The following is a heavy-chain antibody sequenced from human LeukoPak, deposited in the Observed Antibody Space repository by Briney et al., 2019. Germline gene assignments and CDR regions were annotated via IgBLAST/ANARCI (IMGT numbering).Heavy chain of an antibody. D-gene: IGHD3-22*01. CDR1: GFTFSNYA. J-gene: IGHJ4*02. CDR2: ISGTGGST. CDR3: AKDVVRYYDSSGVDYFDY. V-gene: IGHV3-23*01. Sequence: GGSLRLSCAASGFTFSNYAMSWVRQAPGKGLEWVSGISGTGGSTYYADSVQGRFTISRDNSKDTLYLQMNSLRAEDTAVYYCAKDVVRYYDSSGVDYFDYWGQGTLVTVSS.